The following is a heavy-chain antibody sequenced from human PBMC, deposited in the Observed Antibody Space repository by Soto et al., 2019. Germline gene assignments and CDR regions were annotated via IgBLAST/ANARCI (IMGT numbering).Heavy chain of an antibody. CDR3: ARQNIVATTLGY. Sequence: ASVKVSCKASGYTFTSYGISWVRQAPGQGLEWMGWISAYNGNTNYAQKLQGRVTMTTDTSTSTAYMELRSLRSDDTAVYYCARQNIVATTLGYWGQEPWSPSPQ. J-gene: IGHJ4*01. D-gene: IGHD5-12*01. V-gene: IGHV1-18*01. CDR1: GYTFTSYG. CDR2: ISAYNGNT.